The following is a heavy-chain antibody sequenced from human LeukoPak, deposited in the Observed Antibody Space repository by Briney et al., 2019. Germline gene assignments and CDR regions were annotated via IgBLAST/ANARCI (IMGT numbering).Heavy chain of an antibody. CDR1: GYTFTGYY. V-gene: IGHV1-18*04. CDR3: ARSNYDYVWGSYLDFDY. CDR2: ISAYNGNT. Sequence: GASVKVSCKASGYTFTGYYMHWVRQAPGQGLEWMGWISAYNGNTNYAQKLQGRVTMTTDTSTSTAYMGLRSLRSDDTAVYYCARSNYDYVWGSYLDFDYWGQGTLVTVSP. J-gene: IGHJ4*02. D-gene: IGHD3-16*02.